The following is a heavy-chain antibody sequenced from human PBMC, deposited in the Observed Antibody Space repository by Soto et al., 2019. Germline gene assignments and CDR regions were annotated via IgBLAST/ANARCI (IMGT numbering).Heavy chain of an antibody. CDR3: ARGERVVVAANYYHYYMDV. Sequence: ASVKVSCKASGYTFTGYYMHWVRQAPGQRLEWMGWINAGNGNTKYSQKFQGRVTITRDTSASTAYMELSSLRSEDTAVYYCARGERVVVAANYYHYYMDVWGKGTTVTVSS. D-gene: IGHD2-15*01. CDR1: GYTFTGYY. CDR2: INAGNGNT. J-gene: IGHJ6*03. V-gene: IGHV1-3*01.